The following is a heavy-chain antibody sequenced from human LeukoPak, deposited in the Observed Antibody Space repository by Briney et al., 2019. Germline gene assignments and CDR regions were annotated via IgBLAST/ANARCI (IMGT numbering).Heavy chain of an antibody. J-gene: IGHJ6*03. D-gene: IGHD5-24*01. CDR2: INDGGDT. V-gene: IGHV4-34*01. CDR3: ARGLGWKVATMGLFFMDA. CDR1: GGSFSGYD. Sequence: PSETLSLTCGVYGGSFSGYDWSWVRQPPGKGLEWIGEINDGGDTNYNPSLKSRVTMSVDTSRNHFSLEVRSMTAADTAVYYCARGLGWKVATMGLFFMDAWGEGTTVTVSS.